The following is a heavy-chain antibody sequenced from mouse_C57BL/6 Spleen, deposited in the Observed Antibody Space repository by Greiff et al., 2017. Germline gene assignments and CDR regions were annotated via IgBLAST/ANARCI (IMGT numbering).Heavy chain of an antibody. CDR2: IDPSDSYT. CDR1: GYTFTSYW. J-gene: IGHJ3*01. CDR3: ARTDYYGSSCAY. Sequence: QVQLQQPGAELVMPGASVKLSCKASGYTFTSYWMHWVKQRPGQGLEWIGEIDPSDSYTNYNQKFKGKSTLTVDKSSSTAYMQLSSLTSEDSAVYYCARTDYYGSSCAYWGQGTLVTVSA. D-gene: IGHD1-1*01. V-gene: IGHV1-69*01.